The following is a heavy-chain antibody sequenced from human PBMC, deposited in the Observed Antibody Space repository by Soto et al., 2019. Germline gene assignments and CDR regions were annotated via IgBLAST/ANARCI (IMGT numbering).Heavy chain of an antibody. Sequence: ASVKVSCKASGYPFPNHGLSWVRQAPGQGLEWMGWISGDNANPTYAQKFQDRVTMTTDTSTSTAYMELRSLRSDDTAVYYCAREARGVISGMDVWGQGTTVTVSS. CDR1: GYPFPNHG. J-gene: IGHJ6*02. D-gene: IGHD3-10*01. V-gene: IGHV1-18*04. CDR2: ISGDNANP. CDR3: AREARGVISGMDV.